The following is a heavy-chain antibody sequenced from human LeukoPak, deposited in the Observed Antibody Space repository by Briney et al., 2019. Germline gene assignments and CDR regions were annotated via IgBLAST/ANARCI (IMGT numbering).Heavy chain of an antibody. J-gene: IGHJ5*02. CDR2: TYYSGST. CDR1: GGSISSYY. D-gene: IGHD1-26*01. V-gene: IGHV4-59*01. Sequence: SETLSLTCTVSGGSISSYYWSWIRQPPGKGLEWIGYTYYSGSTNYNPSLKSRVTISVDTSKNQFSLKLSSVTAADTAVYYCARGGARRWELLYWFDPWGQGTLVTASS. CDR3: ARGGARRWELLYWFDP.